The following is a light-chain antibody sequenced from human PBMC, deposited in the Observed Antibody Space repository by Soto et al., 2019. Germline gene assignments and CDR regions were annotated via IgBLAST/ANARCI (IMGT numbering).Light chain of an antibody. V-gene: IGLV2-14*01. Sequence: QSVLTQPASVSGSPGQSITISCTGTSSDVGGYNYLSWYQQHPGKAPTVMIYEVSNRPSGVSNRFSGSKSGNTASLTISGLQAEDEADYFCSSYTTSGTPVFGGGTKLTVL. CDR1: SSDVGGYNY. CDR2: EVS. J-gene: IGLJ3*02. CDR3: SSYTTSGTPV.